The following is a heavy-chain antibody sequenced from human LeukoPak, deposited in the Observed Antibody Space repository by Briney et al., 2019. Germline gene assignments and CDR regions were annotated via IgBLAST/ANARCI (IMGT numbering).Heavy chain of an antibody. CDR2: IHSDGTT. CDR3: ARELQLWLDY. CDR1: GFPVSSNY. Sequence: GGSLRLSCAASGFPVSSNYMTWVRQAPQKGLEWVSTIHSDGTTYYVDSVKGRFLISRDISQNTVYLEMNSLRAEDAAVYYCARELQLWLDYWGQGTLVTVSS. V-gene: IGHV3-53*01. J-gene: IGHJ4*02. D-gene: IGHD5-18*01.